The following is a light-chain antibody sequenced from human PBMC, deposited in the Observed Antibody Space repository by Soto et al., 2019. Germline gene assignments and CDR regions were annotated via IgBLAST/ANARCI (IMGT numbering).Light chain of an antibody. Sequence: AIQITQSPSSLSSSALERFTITCRASQGIRKDLGWYQVKPGKAPKLLIYAASTLQSGIPSRFSGSGSGTDFIFTITSLQPEDFATYFCQQSYNSPPTFGQGT. CDR1: QGIRKD. J-gene: IGKJ1*01. V-gene: IGKV1-6*01. CDR2: AAS. CDR3: QQSYNSPPT.